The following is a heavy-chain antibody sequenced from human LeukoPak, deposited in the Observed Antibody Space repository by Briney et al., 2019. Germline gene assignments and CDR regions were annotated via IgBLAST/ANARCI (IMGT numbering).Heavy chain of an antibody. Sequence: SETLSLTCAVYGGSFSGYYWSWSRKPPGKGLEWIGETNHSGSTNYNPSLKSRVTISVDTSKNQFSLKLSSVTAADTAVYYCARGPYSYGFKSTKFDYWGQGTLVTVSS. V-gene: IGHV4-34*01. D-gene: IGHD5-18*01. CDR2: TNHSGST. J-gene: IGHJ4*02. CDR3: ARGPYSYGFKSTKFDY. CDR1: GGSFSGYY.